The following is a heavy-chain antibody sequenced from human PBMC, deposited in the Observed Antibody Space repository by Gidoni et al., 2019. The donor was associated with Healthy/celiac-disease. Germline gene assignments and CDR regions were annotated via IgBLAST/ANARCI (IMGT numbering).Heavy chain of an antibody. V-gene: IGHV1-2*04. CDR1: GYTFTGSY. CDR2: INPNSGGT. CDR3: AIAYYDFWSGYYDGMDV. D-gene: IGHD3-3*01. J-gene: IGHJ6*02. Sequence: QVQLVQSGAEVKKPGASVKVSCKASGYTFTGSYMHWVRQAPGQGLEWMGWINPNSGGTNYAQKFQGWVTMTRDTSISTAYMELSRLRSDDTAVYYCAIAYYDFWSGYYDGMDVWGQGTTVTVSS.